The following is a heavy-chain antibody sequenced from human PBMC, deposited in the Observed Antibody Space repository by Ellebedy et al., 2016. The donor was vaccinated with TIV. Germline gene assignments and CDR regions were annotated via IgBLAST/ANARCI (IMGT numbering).Heavy chain of an antibody. V-gene: IGHV4-34*01. CDR3: ARGTYYDSSGYSLIYFHH. CDR2: INHSGST. CDR1: GGSFSGYY. D-gene: IGHD3-22*01. J-gene: IGHJ1*01. Sequence: GSLRLSCAVYGGSFSGYYWSWIRQPPGKGLEWIGEINHSGSTNYNPSLKSRVTISVDTSKNQFSLKLSSVTAADTAVYYCARGTYYDSSGYSLIYFHHWGQGTLVTVSS.